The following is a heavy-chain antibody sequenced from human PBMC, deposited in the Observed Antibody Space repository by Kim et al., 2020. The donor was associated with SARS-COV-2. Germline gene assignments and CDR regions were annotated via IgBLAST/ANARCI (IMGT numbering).Heavy chain of an antibody. CDR2: IFYSGST. CDR3: ARTNYDGSGYSFFDY. V-gene: IGHV4-59*08. CDR1: GGSISSHY. D-gene: IGHD3-22*01. J-gene: IGHJ4*02. Sequence: SETLSLTCTVSGGSISSHYWSWIRQPPGKGLEWIGYIFYSGSTNYNPSLNSRVTISVDKSKNQFSLKLSSVTAADTAVYFCARTNYDGSGYSFFDYWGQGTLVTVSS.